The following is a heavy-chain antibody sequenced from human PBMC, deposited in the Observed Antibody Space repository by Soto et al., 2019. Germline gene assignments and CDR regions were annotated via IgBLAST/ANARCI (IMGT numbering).Heavy chain of an antibody. CDR1: GFSLSTSGMC. J-gene: IGHJ4*02. CDR2: IYWDNDK. D-gene: IGHD3-22*01. CDR3: AHTYETSWRNFGY. V-gene: IGHV2-70*12. Sequence: SGPTLVNPTQTLTLTCTFSGFSLSTSGMCVSWIRQPPGKALEWLALIYWDNDKCYSPSLRSRLTISKDTSKNQVVLTVANVDPVDTATYYCAHTYETSWRNFGYWAQGILVTVSS.